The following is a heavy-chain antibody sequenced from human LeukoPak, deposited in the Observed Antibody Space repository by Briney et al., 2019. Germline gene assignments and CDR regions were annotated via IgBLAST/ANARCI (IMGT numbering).Heavy chain of an antibody. Sequence: PSETLSLTCAVYGGSFSGYYRSWIRQPPGKGLEWIGEINHSGSANYNPSLKSRVTISVDRSKNQFSLKLSSVTAADTAVYYCARGPAKDRRWEYWGQGTLVTVSS. D-gene: IGHD1-26*01. V-gene: IGHV4-34*01. CDR1: GGSFSGYY. CDR3: ARGPAKDRRWEY. J-gene: IGHJ4*02. CDR2: INHSGSA.